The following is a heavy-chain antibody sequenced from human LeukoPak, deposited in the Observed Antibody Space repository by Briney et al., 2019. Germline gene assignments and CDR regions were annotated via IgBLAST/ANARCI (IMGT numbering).Heavy chain of an antibody. J-gene: IGHJ3*02. CDR1: GGSISSGSYY. D-gene: IGHD3-16*01. CDR3: AREGRGGTGAFDI. V-gene: IGHV4-61*02. Sequence: SETLSLTCTVSGGSISSGSYYWSWIRQPAGKGLEWIGRIYTSGSTNYNPSLKSRVTISVDTSKNQFSLKLSSVTAADTAVYYCAREGRGGTGAFDIWGQGTMVTVS. CDR2: IYTSGST.